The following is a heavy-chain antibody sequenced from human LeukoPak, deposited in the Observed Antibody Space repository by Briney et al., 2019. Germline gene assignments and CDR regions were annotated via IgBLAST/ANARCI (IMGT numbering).Heavy chain of an antibody. D-gene: IGHD3-9*01. CDR1: GYTFTSYD. J-gene: IGHJ5*02. Sequence: ASVKVSCKASGYTFTSYDINWVRQATGQGLEWMGWMNPNSGNTGYAQKFQGRVTMTRNTSISTAYMEVSSLRSDDTAVYFCARGRGPLTGYRNWFDPWGQGTLVTVSS. CDR2: MNPNSGNT. V-gene: IGHV1-8*01. CDR3: ARGRGPLTGYRNWFDP.